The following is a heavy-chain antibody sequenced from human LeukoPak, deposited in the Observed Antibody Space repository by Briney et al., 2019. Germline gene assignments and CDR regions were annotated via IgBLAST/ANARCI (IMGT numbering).Heavy chain of an antibody. Sequence: LRASVKVSCKVSGYTLTELSMHWVRQAPGKGLGWMGGFDPEDGETIYAQKFQGRVTMTEDTSTDTAYMELSSLRSEDTAVYYCATPREGTAPPIFDYWGQGTLVTVSS. J-gene: IGHJ4*02. CDR3: ATPREGTAPPIFDY. CDR2: FDPEDGET. CDR1: GYTLTELS. V-gene: IGHV1-24*01. D-gene: IGHD5-18*01.